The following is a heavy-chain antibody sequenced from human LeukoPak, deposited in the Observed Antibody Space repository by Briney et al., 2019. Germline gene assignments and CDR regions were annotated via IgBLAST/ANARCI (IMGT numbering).Heavy chain of an antibody. Sequence: PGGSLRLSCAASGFTFSSYSMNWVRQAPGKGLEWVSSISSSSHIYYADSVKGRFTISRDNAKNSLFLQMNSLSAEDTAVYYCARASLSITAAAPTYGLDVWGQGTTVTVSS. CDR2: ISSSSHI. J-gene: IGHJ6*02. V-gene: IGHV3-21*06. CDR1: GFTFSSYS. CDR3: ARASLSITAAAPTYGLDV. D-gene: IGHD6-25*01.